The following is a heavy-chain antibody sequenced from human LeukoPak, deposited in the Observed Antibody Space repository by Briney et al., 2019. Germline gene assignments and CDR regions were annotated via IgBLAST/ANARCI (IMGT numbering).Heavy chain of an antibody. CDR2: ISGNGVST. Sequence: PGGSLRLSCAASGFTFISYAMSWVRQAPGKGLEWVSSISGNGVSTYYADSVKGRFTISRDNSKNTAYLQMNSLRAEDTAVYYCAKGEDYDILTGYRELDYWGQGTLVTVSS. V-gene: IGHV3-23*01. CDR1: GFTFISYA. J-gene: IGHJ4*02. CDR3: AKGEDYDILTGYRELDY. D-gene: IGHD3-9*01.